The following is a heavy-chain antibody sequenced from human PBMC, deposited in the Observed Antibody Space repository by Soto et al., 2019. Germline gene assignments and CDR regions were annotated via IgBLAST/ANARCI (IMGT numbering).Heavy chain of an antibody. J-gene: IGHJ6*02. D-gene: IGHD6-13*01. Sequence: GASLKISCKGSGYSFTSYWIGWVRQMPGKGLEWMGIIYPGDSDTRYSPSFQGQVTISADKSISTAYLQWSSLKASDTAIYYCARTAAAGKYYYVMDVWGQGTTVTVSS. V-gene: IGHV5-51*01. CDR2: IYPGDSDT. CDR3: ARTAAAGKYYYVMDV. CDR1: GYSFTSYW.